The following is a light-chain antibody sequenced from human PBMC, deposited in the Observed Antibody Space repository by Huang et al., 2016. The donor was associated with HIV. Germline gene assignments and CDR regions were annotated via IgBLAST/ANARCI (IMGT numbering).Light chain of an antibody. J-gene: IGKJ3*01. CDR2: GAP. Sequence: DIRMTQSPSSLSASVGDTVTIACRTSQSISNSLNWYQQKPGKAPKLLIYGAPSLHIGVPSRFSGSGSGTDFTLTIASLQPEDFATYTCQQSYTTPRVTFGPGTQVHIE. CDR1: QSISNS. V-gene: IGKV1-39*01. CDR3: QQSYTTPRVT.